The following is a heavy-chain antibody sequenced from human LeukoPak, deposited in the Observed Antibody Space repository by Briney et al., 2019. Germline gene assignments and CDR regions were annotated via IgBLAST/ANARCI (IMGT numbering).Heavy chain of an antibody. CDR1: GFTFSSYW. CDR3: ARAGTTRPIKHYFDY. CDR2: INTDGSST. J-gene: IGHJ4*02. V-gene: IGHV3-74*01. Sequence: GGSLRLSCAASGFTFSSYWMHWVRQAPGKGLVWVSRINTDGSSTSYADSVKGRFTISRDNAKNTLYLQMNSLRAEDTAVYYCARAGTTRPIKHYFDYWGQGTLVTVSS. D-gene: IGHD1-7*01.